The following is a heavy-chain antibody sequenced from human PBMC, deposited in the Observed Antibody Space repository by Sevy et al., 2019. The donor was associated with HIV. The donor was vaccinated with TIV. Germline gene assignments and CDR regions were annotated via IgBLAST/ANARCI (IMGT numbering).Heavy chain of an antibody. Sequence: ASVKVSCKVSGYNFNTYRIHWVRQAPGQGLEWMGWVSPHNGDTNYAQRLQGRITMFTDSSTSTAYMELRNLRSDDTALYYCARAYCSGGRCYSLAYWGQGILVTVSS. CDR2: VSPHNGDT. V-gene: IGHV1-18*01. CDR3: ARAYCSGGRCYSLAY. J-gene: IGHJ4*02. CDR1: GYNFNTYR. D-gene: IGHD2-15*01.